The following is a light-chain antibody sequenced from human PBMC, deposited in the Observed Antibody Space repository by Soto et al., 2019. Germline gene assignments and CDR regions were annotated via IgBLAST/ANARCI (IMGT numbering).Light chain of an antibody. CDR1: QSVSSSY. Sequence: EIVLTQSPGTLSLSPGERATLSCRASQSVSSSYLAWYQQKPGQAPRLLIYGASSRATGIADRFSGSGSGTYFTLTSSRLEPEVCAVYCCQQYSSSPPAFGRGTKVEIK. J-gene: IGKJ4*02. CDR2: GAS. CDR3: QQYSSSPPA. V-gene: IGKV3-20*01.